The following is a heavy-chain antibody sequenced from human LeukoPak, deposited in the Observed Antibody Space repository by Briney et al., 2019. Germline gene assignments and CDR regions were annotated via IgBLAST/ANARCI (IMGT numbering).Heavy chain of an antibody. Sequence: GSLRLSCAASGSTFSSYAMHWVRQAPGKGLEWVAVISYDGSNKYYADSVKGRFTISRDNSKNTLYLQVNSLRAEDTAVYYCARGGRVPAAPIYFDYWGQGTLVTVSS. D-gene: IGHD2-2*01. CDR1: GSTFSSYA. CDR3: ARGGRVPAAPIYFDY. V-gene: IGHV3-30-3*01. CDR2: ISYDGSNK. J-gene: IGHJ4*02.